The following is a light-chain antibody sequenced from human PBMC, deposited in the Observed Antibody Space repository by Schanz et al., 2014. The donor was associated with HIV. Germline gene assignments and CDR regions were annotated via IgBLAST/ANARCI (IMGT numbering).Light chain of an antibody. V-gene: IGKV3-15*01. CDR1: QSVSNN. CDR3: QQYNNRPPGT. J-gene: IGKJ3*01. Sequence: EIVMTQSPATLSVSPGERVTLSCRASQSVSNNLAWYQQKPGRAPRLLIYGASVRATGISARFSGGGSGTEFTLSISSLESEDSAIYFCQQYNNRPPGTFGPGTKVHIK. CDR2: GAS.